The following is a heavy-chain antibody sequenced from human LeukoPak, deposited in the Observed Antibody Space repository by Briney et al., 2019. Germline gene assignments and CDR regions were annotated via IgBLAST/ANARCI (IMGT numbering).Heavy chain of an antibody. V-gene: IGHV1-18*01. Sequence: ASLKVSCKASGYTFTSYGISWVRQAPRQGLEWMGWISAYNGNTNYAQKLQGRVTMTTDTSTSTAYMELRSLRSDDTAMYYCARLRPQDAFDIWGQGTMVSVSS. CDR2: ISAYNGNT. J-gene: IGHJ3*02. CDR3: ARLRPQDAFDI. CDR1: GYTFTSYG.